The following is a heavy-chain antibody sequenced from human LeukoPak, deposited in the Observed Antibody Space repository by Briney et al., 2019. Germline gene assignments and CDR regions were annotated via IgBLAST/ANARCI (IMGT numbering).Heavy chain of an antibody. J-gene: IGHJ3*02. D-gene: IGHD3-22*01. CDR2: INHSGST. CDR1: GGSFSGYY. Sequence: SETLSLTCAVYGGSFSGYYWSWIRQPPGKGLEWIGEINHSGSTNYNPALKSRVTISVDTSKNQFSLKLSSVTAADTAVYFCARGPYSYDSSGAFDIWGQGTMVTVSS. CDR3: ARGPYSYDSSGAFDI. V-gene: IGHV4-34*01.